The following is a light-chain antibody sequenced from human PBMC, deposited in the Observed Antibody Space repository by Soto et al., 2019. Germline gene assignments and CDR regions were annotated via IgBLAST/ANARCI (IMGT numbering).Light chain of an antibody. V-gene: IGKV3-11*01. CDR3: QQRSNWYT. Sequence: EIVLTQSPATLSLSPGERATLSCRASQSVSSYLAWYQQKPGQAPRLLIYDASNRATGIPARFSGSGSGTDSTLTISSLEPEEFAVYYCQQRSNWYTFGQGTKLEIK. CDR2: DAS. CDR1: QSVSSY. J-gene: IGKJ2*01.